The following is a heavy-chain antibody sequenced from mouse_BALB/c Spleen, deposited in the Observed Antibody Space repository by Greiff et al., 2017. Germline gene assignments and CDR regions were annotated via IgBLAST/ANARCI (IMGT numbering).Heavy chain of an antibody. Sequence: DVKLVESGGGLVQPGGSRKLSCAASGFTFSSFGMHWVRQAPEKGLEWVAYISSGSSTICYADTVKGRFTISRDKPKNTLFLQMTSLRSEDTAMYYCARSKYGNYFYAMDYWGQGTSVTVSS. CDR1: GFTFSSFG. CDR3: ARSKYGNYFYAMDY. CDR2: ISSGSSTI. V-gene: IGHV5-17*02. J-gene: IGHJ4*01. D-gene: IGHD2-10*02.